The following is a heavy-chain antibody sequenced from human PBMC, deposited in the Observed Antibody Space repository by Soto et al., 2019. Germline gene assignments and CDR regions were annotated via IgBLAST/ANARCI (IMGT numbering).Heavy chain of an antibody. V-gene: IGHV3-21*01. CDR2: ISSSSSYI. D-gene: IGHD5-12*01. CDR3: ARVHYVDIVATTVDY. CDR1: GFTFSSYS. J-gene: IGHJ4*02. Sequence: PGGSLRLSCAASGFTFSSYSMNWVRQAPGKGLEWVSSISSSSSYIYYADSVKGRFTISRDNAKNSLYLQMNSLRAEDTAVYYCARVHYVDIVATTVDYWGQAPLVTVSS.